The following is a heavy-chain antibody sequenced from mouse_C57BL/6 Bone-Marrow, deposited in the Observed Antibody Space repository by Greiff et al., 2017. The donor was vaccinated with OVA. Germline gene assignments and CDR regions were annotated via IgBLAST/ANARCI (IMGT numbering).Heavy chain of an antibody. CDR3: ARCHYVSPTGFAY. Sequence: VQLQQSGPELVKPGASVKISCKASGYTFTDYYMNWVKQSHGKSLEWIGDINPNNGGTSYNQKFKGKATLTVDTSSSTAYMELRSLTSEDSAVYDCARCHYVSPTGFAYWGQGTLVTVSA. CDR2: INPNNGGT. V-gene: IGHV1-26*01. J-gene: IGHJ3*01. D-gene: IGHD1-1*01. CDR1: GYTFTDYY.